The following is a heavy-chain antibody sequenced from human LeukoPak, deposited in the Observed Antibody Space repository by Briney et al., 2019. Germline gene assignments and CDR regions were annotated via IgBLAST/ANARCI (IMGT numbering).Heavy chain of an antibody. V-gene: IGHV3-48*03. D-gene: IGHD3-10*01. Sequence: GGSLRLSCAASGFTFSSYEMNWVRRAPGKGLEWVSYISFSGGTMYYVDSVKGRFTISRDNAKNSLYLQMSSLRAEDTAVYYCARGGYGSGISPNWFDPWGQGTLVTVSS. CDR3: ARGGYGSGISPNWFDP. J-gene: IGHJ5*02. CDR1: GFTFSSYE. CDR2: ISFSGGTM.